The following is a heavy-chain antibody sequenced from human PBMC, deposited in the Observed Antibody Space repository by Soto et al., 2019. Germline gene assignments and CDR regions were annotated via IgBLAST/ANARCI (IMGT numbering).Heavy chain of an antibody. CDR2: ISGSGGST. V-gene: IGHV3-23*01. CDR1: GFTFSSYA. D-gene: IGHD6-19*01. CDR3: AKIASGSEGLYYYYYGMDV. Sequence: PGGSLRLSCAASGFTFSSYAMSWVRQAPGKGLEWVSAISGSGGSTYYADSVKGRFTISRDNSKNTLYLQMNSLRAEDTAVYYCAKIASGSEGLYYYYYGMDVWGQGTTVTVSS. J-gene: IGHJ6*02.